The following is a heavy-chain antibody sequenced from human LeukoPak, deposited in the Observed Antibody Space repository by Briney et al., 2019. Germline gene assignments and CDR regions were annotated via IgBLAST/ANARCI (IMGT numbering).Heavy chain of an antibody. CDR2: ISSSSSTI. V-gene: IGHV3-48*01. Sequence: PGGSLRLSCAASGFTFSSYEMNWVRQAPGKGLEWVSYISSSSSTIYYADSVKGRFTISRDNAKNSLYLQMNSLRAEDTAVYYCARDGGVYFDYWGQGTLVTVSS. CDR1: GFTFSSYE. CDR3: ARDGGVYFDY. D-gene: IGHD3-16*01. J-gene: IGHJ4*02.